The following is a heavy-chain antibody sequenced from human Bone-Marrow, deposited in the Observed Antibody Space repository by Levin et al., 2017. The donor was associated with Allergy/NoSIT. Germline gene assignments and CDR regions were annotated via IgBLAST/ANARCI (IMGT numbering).Heavy chain of an antibody. J-gene: IGHJ4*02. D-gene: IGHD3/OR15-3a*01. V-gene: IGHV3-7*01. CDR2: VVAGTTTT. CDR3: LPSGTCSV. Sequence: LSLTCVASGFSSRGHWMNWVRQAPGRGLEWVGFVVAGTTTTYFADSVKGRFTISRDYARNSVYLQLNSLRVEDSATYYCLPSGTCSVWGPGTLVTVSS. CDR1: GFSSRGHW.